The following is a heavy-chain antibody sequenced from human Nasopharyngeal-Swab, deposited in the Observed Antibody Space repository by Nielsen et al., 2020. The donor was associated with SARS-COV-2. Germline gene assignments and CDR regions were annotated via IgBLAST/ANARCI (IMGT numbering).Heavy chain of an antibody. V-gene: IGHV3-9*01. J-gene: IGHJ2*01. CDR2: ISWNSGSI. D-gene: IGHD6-19*01. Sequence: SLKISCAASGFTFSSYEMNWVRQAPGKGLEGVSGISWNSGSIGYADSVKGRFTISRDNAKNSLYLQMNGLRAEDTALCYCAKDEAGDWYFDLWGRGTLVTVSS. CDR1: GFTFSSYE. CDR3: AKDEAGDWYFDL.